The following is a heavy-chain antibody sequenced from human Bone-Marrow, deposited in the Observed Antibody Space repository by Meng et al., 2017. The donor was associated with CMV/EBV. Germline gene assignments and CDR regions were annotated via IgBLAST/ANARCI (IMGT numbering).Heavy chain of an antibody. V-gene: IGHV1-18*01. D-gene: IGHD3-10*01. CDR1: GYSFTRYG. Sequence: QCLLVRAAAEVQTPGASGTVSCKPSGYSFTRYGISWVRQAPGQGLEWMGWISAYNGNPNYAQKLQGRFTMTTDTSTSTAYMELRSLRFDDTAVYYCARDRAGGGYFDYWGQGTLVTVSS. J-gene: IGHJ4*02. CDR2: ISAYNGNP. CDR3: ARDRAGGGYFDY.